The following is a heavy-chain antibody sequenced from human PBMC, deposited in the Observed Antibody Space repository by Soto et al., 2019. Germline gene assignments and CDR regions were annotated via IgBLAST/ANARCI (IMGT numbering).Heavy chain of an antibody. Sequence: YSAAGVTCVAYGINWIRQEPGKGLEWVSYISGGSTTIEYADSVKGRFTISRDNDKNSLFLQMNSLRPEDTAVYFCARDSVGSNWPPYFGMDVWGLRTTVTVSS. CDR2: ISGGSTTI. D-gene: IGHD6-13*01. CDR3: ARDSVGSNWPPYFGMDV. CDR1: GVTCVAYG. J-gene: IGHJ6*02. V-gene: IGHV3-48*04.